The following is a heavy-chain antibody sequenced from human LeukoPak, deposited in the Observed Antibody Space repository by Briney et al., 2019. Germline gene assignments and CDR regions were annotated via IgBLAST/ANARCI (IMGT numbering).Heavy chain of an antibody. CDR3: ARVAMIVVPKRAFDI. CDR2: IYYSGST. D-gene: IGHD3-22*01. CDR1: GGSISSSSYY. J-gene: IGHJ3*02. Sequence: SETLSLTCTVSGGSISSSSYYWGWIRQPPGKGLEWIGSIYYSGSTYYNPSLKSRVTISVDTSKNQFSLKLSSVTAADTAVYCCARVAMIVVPKRAFDIWGQGTMVTVSS. V-gene: IGHV4-39*07.